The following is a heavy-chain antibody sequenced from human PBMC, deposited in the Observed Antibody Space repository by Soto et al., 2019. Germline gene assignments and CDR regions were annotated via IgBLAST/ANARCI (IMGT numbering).Heavy chain of an antibody. Sequence: GASVKVSCKASGYIFTNYYMHWVRQAPGQGLEWLGWVSPYDGYTNYAQILQGRVSMTTDTSTKTAYMEVRSLRSDDTAVYYCARGGYYDSSGSRNYFYYGMNVWGQGTTVTVSS. CDR1: GYIFTNYY. J-gene: IGHJ6*02. D-gene: IGHD3-22*01. V-gene: IGHV1-18*04. CDR2: VSPYDGYT. CDR3: ARGGYYDSSGSRNYFYYGMNV.